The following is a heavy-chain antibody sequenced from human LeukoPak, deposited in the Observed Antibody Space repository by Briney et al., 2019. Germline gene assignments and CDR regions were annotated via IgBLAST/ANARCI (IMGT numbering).Heavy chain of an antibody. D-gene: IGHD1-26*01. CDR1: GGSIGTYY. CDR2: IYYSGSS. CDR3: AVHGSWFDP. J-gene: IGHJ5*02. Sequence: SETLSLTCTVSGGSIGTYYWSWIRQPPGKGLEWIGYIYYSGSSNYNPSLKSRVTISVDTSKNQFSLKLSSVTAADTAVYYCAVHGSWFDPWGQGTLVTVSS. V-gene: IGHV4-59*08.